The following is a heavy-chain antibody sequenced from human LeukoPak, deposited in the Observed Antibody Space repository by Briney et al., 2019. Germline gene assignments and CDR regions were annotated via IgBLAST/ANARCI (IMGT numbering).Heavy chain of an antibody. V-gene: IGHV3-30*02. Sequence: GGPLGLSCPASGLTFSPYASPGFRKPPGKGLEGVAFIRYDGSNQYYADSVKGRFTISRDYSKNTLYLQMNSLRADDTAVYYCSIRPAYSNSWATCDYWGQGTLVTVSS. CDR1: GLTFSPYA. D-gene: IGHD6-13*01. CDR3: SIRPAYSNSWATCDY. J-gene: IGHJ4*02. CDR2: IRYDGSNQ.